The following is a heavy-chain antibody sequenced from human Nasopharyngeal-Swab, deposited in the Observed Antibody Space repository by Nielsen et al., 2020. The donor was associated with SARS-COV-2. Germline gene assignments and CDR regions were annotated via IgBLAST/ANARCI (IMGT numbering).Heavy chain of an antibody. D-gene: IGHD3-22*01. CDR3: ARDPRDRYYHDSSGYQTPGFDY. Sequence: ASVKVSCKASGYTFTSYYMHWVRQAPGQGLEWMGIINPSGGSTSYAQKFQGRVTMTRDTSTSTVYMELSSLRSEDTAVYYCARDPRDRYYHDSSGYQTPGFDYWGQGTLVTVSS. V-gene: IGHV1-46*01. J-gene: IGHJ4*02. CDR1: GYTFTSYY. CDR2: INPSGGST.